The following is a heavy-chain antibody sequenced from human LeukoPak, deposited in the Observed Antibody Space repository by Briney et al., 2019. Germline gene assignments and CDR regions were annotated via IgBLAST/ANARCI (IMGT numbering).Heavy chain of an antibody. Sequence: GGSLRLSCAASGFTFSDYYMGWIRQAPGKGLEWVSYISSSGTSMYYADSVKGRFTISRDSSQNTLYLQMNSLRAEDTAMYYCARGGGAFCGGDCQRNFDSWGQGALVTVSS. V-gene: IGHV3-11*01. D-gene: IGHD2-21*02. J-gene: IGHJ4*02. CDR3: ARGGGAFCGGDCQRNFDS. CDR2: ISSSGTSM. CDR1: GFTFSDYY.